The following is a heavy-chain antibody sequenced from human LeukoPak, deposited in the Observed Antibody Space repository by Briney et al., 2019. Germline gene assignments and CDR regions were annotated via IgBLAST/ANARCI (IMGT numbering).Heavy chain of an antibody. D-gene: IGHD5-12*01. CDR3: ARSKGYSGYAYYFDY. J-gene: IGHJ4*02. V-gene: IGHV4-39*07. CDR2: IYYSGST. Sequence: PSETLSLTCTVSGGSISSSTYYWGWIRQPPGKGLEWIGSIYYSGSTYYNPSLKSRVTILVDTSKNQFSLKLSSVTAADTAVYYCARSKGYSGYAYYFDYWGQGTLVTVSS. CDR1: GGSISSSTYY.